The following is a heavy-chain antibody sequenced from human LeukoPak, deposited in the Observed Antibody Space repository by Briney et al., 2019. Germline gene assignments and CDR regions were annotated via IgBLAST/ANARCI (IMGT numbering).Heavy chain of an antibody. Sequence: ASVKVSCKASGYTFTSYGISWVRQAPGQGLEWMGWISAYNGNTNYAQKLQGRVTMTTDTSTSTAYMELSRLRSDDTAVYYCARAGRIAAAGLRYNWFDPWGQGTLVTVSS. D-gene: IGHD6-13*01. V-gene: IGHV1-18*01. CDR3: ARAGRIAAAGLRYNWFDP. J-gene: IGHJ5*02. CDR1: GYTFTSYG. CDR2: ISAYNGNT.